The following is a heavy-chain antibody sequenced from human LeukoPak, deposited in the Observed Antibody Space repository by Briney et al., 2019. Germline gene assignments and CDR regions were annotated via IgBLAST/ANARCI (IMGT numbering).Heavy chain of an antibody. J-gene: IGHJ4*02. V-gene: IGHV4-39*01. CDR3: ANAVISSYFFGS. CDR1: GGSIRQNTYF. CDR2: IYYSGST. Sequence: PSETLSLTCIVSGGSIRQNTYFWGWVRQPPGKGLEWIGTIYYSGSTYYNPSLKSRVTTSVDTSKNQFSLKVTSVTAADTAVYYCANAVISSYFFGSWGKGTLVTVSS. D-gene: IGHD3-22*01.